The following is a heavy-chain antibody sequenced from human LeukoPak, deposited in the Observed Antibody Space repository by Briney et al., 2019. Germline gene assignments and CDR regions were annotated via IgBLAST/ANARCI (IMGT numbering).Heavy chain of an antibody. Sequence: GGSLRLSCAASGFTFSSYGMHWVRQAPGKGLEWVAVIWNDGSNKYYVDSVKGRFTISRDNSKKMLYLQMNSLRAGDTAVYYCARDKYNSGAYGDFDHWGQGTLVTVSS. CDR3: ARDKYNSGAYGDFDH. CDR1: GFTFSSYG. V-gene: IGHV3-33*01. CDR2: IWNDGSNK. J-gene: IGHJ4*02. D-gene: IGHD6-19*01.